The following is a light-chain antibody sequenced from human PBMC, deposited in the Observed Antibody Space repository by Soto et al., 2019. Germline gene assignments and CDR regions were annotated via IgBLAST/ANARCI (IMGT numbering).Light chain of an antibody. J-gene: IGLJ1*01. CDR1: SSDVGGYDY. Sequence: QSVLTQPASVSGSPGLSITISCTGTSSDVGGYDYVSWYQHHPGKAPKLMIYDVSNRPSGVSSRFSGSKSDNTASLTIYGLQAEDEADYYCSSYTKNSPYVFGTGTKLTVL. CDR3: SSYTKNSPYV. CDR2: DVS. V-gene: IGLV2-14*01.